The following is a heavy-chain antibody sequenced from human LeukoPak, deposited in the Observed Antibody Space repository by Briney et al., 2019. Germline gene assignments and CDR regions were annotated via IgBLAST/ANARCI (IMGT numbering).Heavy chain of an antibody. J-gene: IGHJ4*02. D-gene: IGHD3-9*01. Sequence: GASVKVSCKVSGYTLTELSIHWVRQAPGKGLEWMGGFDPEDGETIYAQKFQGRVTMTEDTSTDTAYMELSSLRSEDTAVYYCATLKKEFDWLLRLDYWGQGTLVTVSS. V-gene: IGHV1-24*01. CDR1: GYTLTELS. CDR2: FDPEDGET. CDR3: ATLKKEFDWLLRLDY.